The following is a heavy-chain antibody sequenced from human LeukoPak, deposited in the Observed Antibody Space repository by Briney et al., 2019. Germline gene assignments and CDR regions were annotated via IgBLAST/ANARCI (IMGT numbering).Heavy chain of an antibody. Sequence: ASVKVSCTASGYTFIDYYMHWVRQAPGQGPEWMGWINPKSGDTKHAQKFQGRVTMTRDTSISTAYMELSSVRSDDTAVYYCARDGEFSGSDDFDYWGQGTLVTVSS. V-gene: IGHV1-2*02. J-gene: IGHJ4*02. CDR2: INPKSGDT. CDR3: ARDGEFSGSDDFDY. CDR1: GYTFIDYY. D-gene: IGHD1-26*01.